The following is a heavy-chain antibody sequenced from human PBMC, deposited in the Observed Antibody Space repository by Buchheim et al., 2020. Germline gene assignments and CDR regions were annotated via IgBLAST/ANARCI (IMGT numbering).Heavy chain of an antibody. J-gene: IGHJ2*01. Sequence: EVQLLESGGGLVQPGGSLRLSCAASGFTFSSYSMTWVRQAPGKGLEWVANIKQDGSEEYYVEFLKGRFTISRDNTKKSLFLQMNSLRAEDTAVYYCARLRELGHWYFDLWGRGTL. CDR3: ARLRELGHWYFDL. V-gene: IGHV3-7*01. CDR2: IKQDGSEE. CDR1: GFTFSSYS. D-gene: IGHD7-27*01.